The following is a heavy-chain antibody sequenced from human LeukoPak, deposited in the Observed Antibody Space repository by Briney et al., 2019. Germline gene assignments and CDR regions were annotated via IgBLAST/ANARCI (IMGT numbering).Heavy chain of an antibody. D-gene: IGHD3-22*01. J-gene: IGHJ4*02. CDR3: ARDYYYDSSGYYGRRGFDY. CDR2: ISSSSSYK. CDR1: GFTFSSYS. V-gene: IGHV3-21*01. Sequence: PGGSLRLSCAASGFTFSSYSMNWVRQAPGKGLEWVSFISSSSSYKYYADSVKGRLTISRDNAKNSLYLQMNSLRAEDTAVYYCARDYYYDSSGYYGRRGFDYWGQGTLSPSPQ.